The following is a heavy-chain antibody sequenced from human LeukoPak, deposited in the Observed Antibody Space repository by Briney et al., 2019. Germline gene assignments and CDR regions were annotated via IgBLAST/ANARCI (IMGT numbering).Heavy chain of an antibody. Sequence: GESLKIYCKASGYRFTAYWIAWVRQMPGIGLEWMGIIFPGDSNTRYRPSFQGQVTISVDKSITTTYLQWSSLKASDTAMYYCARPRSGGSWIDYWGQGTLVTVSS. D-gene: IGHD2-15*01. V-gene: IGHV5-51*01. CDR3: ARPRSGGSWIDY. CDR2: IFPGDSNT. J-gene: IGHJ4*02. CDR1: GYRFTAYW.